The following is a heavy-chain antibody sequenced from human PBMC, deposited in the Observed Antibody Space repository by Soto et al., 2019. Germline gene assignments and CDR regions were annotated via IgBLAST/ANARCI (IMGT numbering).Heavy chain of an antibody. Sequence: GGSLRLSCAASGFTFSSYWMSWVRQAPGKGLEWVSNIKQDGSEKYYVDSVKGRFTISRDNAKNSLYLQMNSLGAEDTAVYYCARAPQYYYGSGSYGPHYYYYYMDVWGKGTTVTVSS. J-gene: IGHJ6*03. CDR2: IKQDGSEK. CDR3: ARAPQYYYGSGSYGPHYYYYYMDV. V-gene: IGHV3-7*01. CDR1: GFTFSSYW. D-gene: IGHD3-10*01.